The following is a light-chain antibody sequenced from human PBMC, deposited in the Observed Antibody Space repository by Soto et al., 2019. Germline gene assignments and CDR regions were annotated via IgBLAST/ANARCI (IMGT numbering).Light chain of an antibody. CDR3: QQFSSYPLT. CDR1: QTVRNNY. CDR2: DAS. V-gene: IGKV3-20*01. J-gene: IGKJ4*01. Sequence: LSQTPGPLAFSPGERATLSCRASQTVRNNYLAWYQQKPGQAPRLLIYDASSRATGIPDRFSGGGSGTDFTLTISRLEPEDFAVYYCQQFSSYPLTFAGRAKV.